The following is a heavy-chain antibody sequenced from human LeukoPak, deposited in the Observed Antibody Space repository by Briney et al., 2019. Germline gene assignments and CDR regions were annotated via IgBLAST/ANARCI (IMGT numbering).Heavy chain of an antibody. V-gene: IGHV3-23*01. CDR1: GFTFYNSA. Sequence: PGGSLRLSCAASGFTFYNSAMNWVHQAPGKGLEWVSGISGSGTSTYYADSVKGRFTISRDNSKNTLYLQMNSLRAEDTAVYYCAKGPMVRIDFWGQGTLVTVSS. CDR2: ISGSGTST. J-gene: IGHJ4*02. D-gene: IGHD3-10*01. CDR3: AKGPMVRIDF.